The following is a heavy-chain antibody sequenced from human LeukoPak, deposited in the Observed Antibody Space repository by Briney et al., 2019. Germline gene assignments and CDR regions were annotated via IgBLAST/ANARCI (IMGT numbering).Heavy chain of an antibody. CDR1: GFTFSNYW. D-gene: IGHD3-3*01. V-gene: IGHV3-7*01. CDR3: ARLGVEVTIFHY. J-gene: IGHJ4*02. Sequence: GGSLRLSCAASGFTFSNYWMSWVRQAPGKGLEWVANIKQDGSEKYYVDSVKGRFTISRDNAKNSLYLQMNSLRDEDTAVYYCARLGVEVTIFHYWGQGTLVAVSS. CDR2: IKQDGSEK.